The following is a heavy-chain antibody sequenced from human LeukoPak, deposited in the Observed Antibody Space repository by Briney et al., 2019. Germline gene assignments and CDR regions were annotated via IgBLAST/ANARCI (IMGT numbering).Heavy chain of an antibody. D-gene: IGHD3-10*01. V-gene: IGHV1-69*04. CDR1: GGTFSNYA. Sequence: GASVKVCCKASGGTFSNYAISWVRQTPGQGLEWMGRIIPILDLTENAQKFQGRVTITADKSTTTTFMELSSLSSGDTAVYYCARPAGTEDYYSMDVWGQGTMVIVSS. CDR2: IIPILDLT. J-gene: IGHJ6*02. CDR3: ARPAGTEDYYSMDV.